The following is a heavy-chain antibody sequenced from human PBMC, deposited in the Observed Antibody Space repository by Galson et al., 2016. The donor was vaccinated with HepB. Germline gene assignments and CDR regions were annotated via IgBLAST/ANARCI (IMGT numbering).Heavy chain of an antibody. CDR2: INADGSST. CDR1: GFTFNNNW. J-gene: IGHJ1*01. V-gene: IGHV3-74*01. CDR3: SRVLGH. Sequence: SLRLSCAASGFTFNNNWMHWVRQAPGKGLVWVSQINADGSSTNYTDSAKGRFTTSRDNAKNTLYLQMNSLRAEDTAVYYRSRVLGHWGQGTLVTVSS.